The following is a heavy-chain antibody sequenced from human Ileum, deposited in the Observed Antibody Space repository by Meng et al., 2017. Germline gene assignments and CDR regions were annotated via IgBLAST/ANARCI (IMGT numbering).Heavy chain of an antibody. D-gene: IGHD3-3*01. CDR2: ISSSGNYI. J-gene: IGHJ4*02. CDR3: ASPLRPADY. V-gene: IGHV3-21*01. Sequence: GGSLRLSCAASGLTFSSYSMTWVRQAPGKGLQWVSSISSSGNYIYYADSVRGRFTISRDNAKTSLFLQMNNLRAEDTAVYYCASPLRPADYWGQGTLVTVSS. CDR1: GLTFSSYS.